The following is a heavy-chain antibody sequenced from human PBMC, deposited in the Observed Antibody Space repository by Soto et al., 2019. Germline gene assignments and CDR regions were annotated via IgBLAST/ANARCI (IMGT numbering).Heavy chain of an antibody. J-gene: IGHJ5*02. CDR2: IYYSGST. V-gene: IGHV4-30-4*01. CDR3: ARTGTTVRFDP. D-gene: IGHD4-4*01. Sequence: SETLSLTCTVSGGSISSGDYYWSWIRQPPGKGLEWIGYIYYSGSTYYNPSLKSRVTISVDTSKNQFSLKLSSVTAADTAVYYCARTGTTVRFDPWGQGTLVNVSS. CDR1: GGSISSGDYY.